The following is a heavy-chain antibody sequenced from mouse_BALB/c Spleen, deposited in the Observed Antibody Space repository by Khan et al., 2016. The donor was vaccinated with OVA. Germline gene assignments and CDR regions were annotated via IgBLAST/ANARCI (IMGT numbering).Heavy chain of an antibody. CDR1: GYTFTDYS. Sequence: QVQLKQSGPELVRPGVSVKISCKGSGYTFTDYSMHWVKQSPAKSLEWIGVISTNSVNPNYTQKFKGKATLTVDKSSSTAYMELARMTSEDSAIYYCAIRYYFAYCGQGTTLTV. CDR2: ISTNSVNP. J-gene: IGHJ2*01. CDR3: AIRYYFAY. V-gene: IGHV1S137*01.